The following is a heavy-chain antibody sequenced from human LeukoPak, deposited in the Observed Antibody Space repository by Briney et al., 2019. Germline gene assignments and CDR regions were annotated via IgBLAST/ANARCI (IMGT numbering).Heavy chain of an antibody. V-gene: IGHV1-18*01. CDR3: ARAARHYGSGPPEYLGTDPHSFDY. Sequence: ASVKVSCNASGYTFTSYGISWVRQAPGQGLEWMGWISAYNGNTNYAQKLQGRVTMTTDTSTSTAYMELRSLRSDDTAVYYCARAARHYGSGPPEYLGTDPHSFDYWGQGTLVTVSS. D-gene: IGHD3-10*01. CDR2: ISAYNGNT. J-gene: IGHJ4*02. CDR1: GYTFTSYG.